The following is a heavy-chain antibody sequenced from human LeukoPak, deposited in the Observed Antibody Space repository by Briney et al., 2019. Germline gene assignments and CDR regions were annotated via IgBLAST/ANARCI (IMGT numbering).Heavy chain of an antibody. Sequence: PGGSLRLSCSASGXTFSSYSMNWVRQAPGKGLEWVSSISTSSSYIYYAGSVKGRFTISRDNAKNSLCLQMNSLRVEDTAVYYCARGLAAAAPDFFDYWGQGALVTVSS. CDR1: GXTFSSYS. V-gene: IGHV3-21*01. D-gene: IGHD6-13*01. J-gene: IGHJ4*02. CDR2: ISTSSSYI. CDR3: ARGLAAAAPDFFDY.